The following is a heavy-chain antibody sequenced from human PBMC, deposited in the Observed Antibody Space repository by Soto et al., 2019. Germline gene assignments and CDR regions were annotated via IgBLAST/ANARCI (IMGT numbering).Heavy chain of an antibody. V-gene: IGHV3-23*01. D-gene: IGHD2-8*01. CDR2: ISGSGGST. J-gene: IGHJ4*02. CDR3: AKVTYCTNGVCSGSYLVYYFDY. CDR1: GFTFSSYA. Sequence: PGGSLRLSCAASGFTFSSYAMSWVRQAPGKGLEWVSAISGSGGSTYYADSVKGRFTISRDNSKNTLYLQMNGLRAEDTAVYYCAKVTYCTNGVCSGSYLVYYFDYWGQGTLVTVSS.